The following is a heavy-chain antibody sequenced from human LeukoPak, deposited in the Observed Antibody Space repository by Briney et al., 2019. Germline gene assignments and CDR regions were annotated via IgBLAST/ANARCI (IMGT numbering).Heavy chain of an antibody. J-gene: IGHJ5*02. CDR2: IQGVET. Sequence: GGSLRLSCAASGFTVYRDFMIWVRQAPGKGLQWVSKIQGVETTYADSVKGRFTISRDDSKNTLYLQMNSLRVEDTAVYCCATRGAWGQGTLVTVSS. CDR1: GFTVYRDF. CDR3: ATRGA. V-gene: IGHV3-53*01.